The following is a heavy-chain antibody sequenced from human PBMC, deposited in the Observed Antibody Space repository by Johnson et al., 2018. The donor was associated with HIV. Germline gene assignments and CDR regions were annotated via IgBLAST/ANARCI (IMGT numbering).Heavy chain of an antibody. D-gene: IGHD6-19*01. CDR2: ISYDGSNK. CDR1: RFTFEDHD. V-gene: IGHV3-30-3*01. Sequence: VQLVESGGGVVRPGGSLRLSCEASRFTFEDHDMSWVRQVPGKGLEWVAVISYDGSNKYYADSVKGRFTISRDNSKNTLYLQMNSLRAEDTAVYYCVRAVYSSTSSCAFDIWGQGTMVTVSS. CDR3: VRAVYSSTSSCAFDI. J-gene: IGHJ3*02.